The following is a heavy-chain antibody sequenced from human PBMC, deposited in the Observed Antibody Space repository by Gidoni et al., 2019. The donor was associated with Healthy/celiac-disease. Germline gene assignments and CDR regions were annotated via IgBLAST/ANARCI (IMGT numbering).Heavy chain of an antibody. CDR2: INPNSGGT. J-gene: IGHJ3*02. D-gene: IGHD4-17*01. CDR1: YY. Sequence: YYMHWVRQAPGQGLEWMGWINPNSGGTNYAQKFQGRVTMTRDTSISTAYMELSRLRSDDTAVYYCARAVTTVVTAGAFDIWGQGTMVTVSS. V-gene: IGHV1-2*02. CDR3: ARAVTTVVTAGAFDI.